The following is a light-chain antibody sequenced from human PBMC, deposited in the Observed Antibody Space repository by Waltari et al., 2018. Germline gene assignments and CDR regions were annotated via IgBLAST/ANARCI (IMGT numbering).Light chain of an antibody. J-gene: IGKJ1*01. V-gene: IGKV3D-15*01. CDR1: QRAKTS. CDR3: QQYNIWPWT. Sequence: EVVMTQSPATLSVSPGERVSLSCRASQRAKTSLAWYQQTPGQAPRLLISRASTRAAGVPDRFSGSGSGTEFTLTISSLQSEDSAIYYCQQYNIWPWTFGPGTNVDIK. CDR2: RAS.